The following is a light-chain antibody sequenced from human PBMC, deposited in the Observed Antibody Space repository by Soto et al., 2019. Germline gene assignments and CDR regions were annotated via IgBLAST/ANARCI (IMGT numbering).Light chain of an antibody. V-gene: IGKV3-20*01. CDR1: QSVSSSH. Sequence: VLTQSPVPLSFXXXXXXXLSXXXSQSVSSSHLAWYQHKPGQAPGLLIYAASSRATGSPDRFSGGGSGTDFTLTISRLEPEDFAVYYCQQYGYSPITFGQGTRLEIK. CDR2: AAS. CDR3: QQYGYSPIT. J-gene: IGKJ5*01.